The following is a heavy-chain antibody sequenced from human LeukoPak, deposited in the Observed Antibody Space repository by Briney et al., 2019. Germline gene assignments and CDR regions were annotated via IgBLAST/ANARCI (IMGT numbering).Heavy chain of an antibody. Sequence: PSETLSLTCAVYGGSFSGYYWSWIRQPPGKGLEWIGEINHSGSTNYNPSLKSRVTISVGTSKNQFSLKLSSVTAADTAVYYCARAPYSNYQYFDYWGQGTLVTVSS. CDR2: INHSGST. CDR3: ARAPYSNYQYFDY. V-gene: IGHV4-34*01. D-gene: IGHD4-4*01. CDR1: GGSFSGYY. J-gene: IGHJ4*02.